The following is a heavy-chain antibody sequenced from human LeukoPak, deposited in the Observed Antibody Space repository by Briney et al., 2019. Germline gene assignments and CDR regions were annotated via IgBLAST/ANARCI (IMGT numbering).Heavy chain of an antibody. CDR1: GFTFSNAW. Sequence: KTGGSLRLSCAASGFTFSNAWMSWVRQAPGKGLEWVGRIKSKTDGGTTDYAAPVKGRFTISRDDSKNTLYLQMNSLKTEDTAVYYCTLSGSYAWWFDPWGQGTLVTVSS. J-gene: IGHJ5*02. CDR3: TLSGSYAWWFDP. CDR2: IKSKTDGGTT. D-gene: IGHD1-26*01. V-gene: IGHV3-15*01.